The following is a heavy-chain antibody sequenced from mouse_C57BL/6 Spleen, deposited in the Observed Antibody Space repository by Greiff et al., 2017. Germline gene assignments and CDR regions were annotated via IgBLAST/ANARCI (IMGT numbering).Heavy chain of an antibody. CDR3: ARGGAIYYGNYDYFDY. V-gene: IGHV1-54*01. CDR2: INPGGGGT. D-gene: IGHD2-1*01. CDR1: GYAFTNYL. J-gene: IGHJ2*01. Sequence: VQLQQSGAELVRPGTSVKVSCKASGYAFTNYLIEWVKQRPGQGLEWIGVINPGGGGTNYNEKFKGKATLTADKSSSTAYMQLSRLTSEDSAVYYCARGGAIYYGNYDYFDYWGQGTTRTVSS.